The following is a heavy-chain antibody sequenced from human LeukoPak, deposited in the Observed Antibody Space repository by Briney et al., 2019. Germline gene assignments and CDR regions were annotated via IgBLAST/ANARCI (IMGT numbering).Heavy chain of an antibody. CDR1: GFTFSSYE. V-gene: IGHV3-48*03. CDR3: GRSQNYNDSSGYSY. D-gene: IGHD3-22*01. Sequence: GGSLRLSCAASGFTFSSYEMNWVRQAPGKGLEWVSYISSSGSTIYYADSAKGRFTISRDNAKNSLYLQMNSLRAEDTAVYYCGRSQNYNDSSGYSYWGQGTLVTVSS. J-gene: IGHJ4*02. CDR2: ISSSGSTI.